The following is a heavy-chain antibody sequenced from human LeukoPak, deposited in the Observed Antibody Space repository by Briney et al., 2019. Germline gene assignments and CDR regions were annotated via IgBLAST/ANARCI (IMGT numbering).Heavy chain of an antibody. CDR1: GGSFSGYY. D-gene: IGHD7-27*01. J-gene: IGHJ6*03. Sequence: PSETLSLTCAVYGGSFSGYYWSWIRQPPGKGLEWIGEINHSGSTNYNPSLKSRVTISVDTSKSQFSLKLSSVTAADTAVYYCARARAWDYYMDVWGKGTTVTVSS. CDR3: ARARAWDYYMDV. V-gene: IGHV4-34*01. CDR2: INHSGST.